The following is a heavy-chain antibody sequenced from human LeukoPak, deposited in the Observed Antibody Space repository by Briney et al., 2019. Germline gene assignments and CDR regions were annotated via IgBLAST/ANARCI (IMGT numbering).Heavy chain of an antibody. CDR3: ARSASSDY. V-gene: IGHV3-48*02. CDR1: GFTFSTFT. D-gene: IGHD1-26*01. CDR2: IISTGTTI. J-gene: IGHJ4*02. Sequence: PGGSLRLSCAASGFTFSTFTMNWVRPAPGKGLEWVSSIISTGTTIYYADSVNGRFTISRDNAKNSLFLQMNSLRDEDTAVYYCARSASSDYWGQGTLVTVSS.